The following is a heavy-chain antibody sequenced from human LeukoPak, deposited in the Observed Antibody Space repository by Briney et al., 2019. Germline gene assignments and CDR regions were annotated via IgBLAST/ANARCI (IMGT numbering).Heavy chain of an antibody. Sequence: GRSLRLSCAASGFTFSSYGMHWVRQAPGKGLEWVAVISYDGSNKYYADSVKGRFTISRDNSKNTLYLQMNSLRAEDTAVYYCAKVKAAVAGTGGYYFDYWGQGTLVTVSS. V-gene: IGHV3-30*18. CDR2: ISYDGSNK. J-gene: IGHJ4*02. D-gene: IGHD6-19*01. CDR1: GFTFSSYG. CDR3: AKVKAAVAGTGGYYFDY.